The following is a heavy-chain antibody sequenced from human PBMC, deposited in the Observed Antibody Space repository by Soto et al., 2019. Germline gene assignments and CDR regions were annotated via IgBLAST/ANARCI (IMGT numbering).Heavy chain of an antibody. V-gene: IGHV3-48*01. D-gene: IGHD3-10*01. CDR3: ARDLYYYGSGSYAGFDY. Sequence: GGSLRLSCAASGFTFSSYSMNWVRQAPGKGLEWVSYISSSSSTIYYADSVKGRFTISRDNAKNSLYLQMNSLRAEDTAVYYCARDLYYYGSGSYAGFDYWGQGTLVTVSS. CDR1: GFTFSSYS. CDR2: ISSSSSTI. J-gene: IGHJ4*02.